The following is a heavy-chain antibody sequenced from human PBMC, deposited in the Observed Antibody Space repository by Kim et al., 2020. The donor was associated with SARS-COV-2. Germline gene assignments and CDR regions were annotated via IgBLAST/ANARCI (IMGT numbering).Heavy chain of an antibody. CDR3: ARSPRDSNYIDY. V-gene: IGHV4-4*07. CDR2: IHSSGTT. J-gene: IGHJ4*02. Sequence: SETLSLTCTVSGGFISTYFWSWIRQPAGKGLEWIGRIHSSGTTHYNPSLHSRVTMSADTSKNQFSLKLSSVTAADTAIYYCARSPRDSNYIDYWGQGTLVTVSS. CDR1: GGFISTYF. D-gene: IGHD3-10*01.